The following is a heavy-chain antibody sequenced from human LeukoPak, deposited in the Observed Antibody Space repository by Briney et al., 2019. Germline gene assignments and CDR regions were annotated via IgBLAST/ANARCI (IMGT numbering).Heavy chain of an antibody. J-gene: IGHJ4*02. Sequence: QSSETLSLTCTVSGGSISSSSYYWGWIRQPPGKGLEWIGSIYYSGSAYYNPSLKSRVSISVDTSKNQFSLKLRSVTAADTAVYYCASPMAWAHNRRDSDYWGLGTLVTVSS. CDR1: GGSISSSSYY. CDR3: ASPMAWAHNRRDSDY. CDR2: IYYSGSA. V-gene: IGHV4-39*07. D-gene: IGHD5-24*01.